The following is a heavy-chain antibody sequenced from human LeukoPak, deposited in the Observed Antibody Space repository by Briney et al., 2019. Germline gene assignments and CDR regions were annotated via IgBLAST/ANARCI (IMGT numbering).Heavy chain of an antibody. J-gene: IGHJ4*02. CDR1: GFTFSSYA. Sequence: QAGGSLRLSCAASGFTFSSYAMSWVRQAPGKGLEWVSVIGGSDGRTYYADSVKGRFTVSRDNSKNTVYLQMNSLRAEDTAVYYCALLDSFDYWGQGTLVTVSS. V-gene: IGHV3-23*01. CDR3: ALLDSFDY. D-gene: IGHD2-21*01. CDR2: IGGSDGRT.